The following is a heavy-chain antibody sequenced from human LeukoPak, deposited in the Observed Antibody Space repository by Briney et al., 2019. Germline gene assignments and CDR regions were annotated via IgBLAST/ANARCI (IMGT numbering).Heavy chain of an antibody. CDR2: ISYSGNT. CDR1: GGSISSYY. V-gene: IGHV4-59*12. CDR3: ARESSTGSLDY. D-gene: IGHD1-1*01. J-gene: IGHJ4*02. Sequence: SETLSLTCTVSGGSISSYYWSWIRQPPGKGLEWIGYISYSGNTNYNPSLKSRVTISVDTSKNQFSLKLSSVTAADTAVYYCARESSTGSLDYWGQGTLVTVSS.